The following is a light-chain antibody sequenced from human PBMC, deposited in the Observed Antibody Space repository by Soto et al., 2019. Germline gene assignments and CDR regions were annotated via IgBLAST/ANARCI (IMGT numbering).Light chain of an antibody. CDR3: MQALQTPLT. CDR2: LGS. V-gene: IGKV2-28*01. J-gene: IGKJ4*01. CDR1: QSLLHSNGDTH. Sequence: DDVMTQSPLSLPVTPGEPASISCRSSQSLLHSNGDTHLNWFLQKPGQSPQLLIYLGSSRASGVPDRFSASASGTEFTLKISRVETEDVGVYYCMQALQTPLTFGGGTKVDIK.